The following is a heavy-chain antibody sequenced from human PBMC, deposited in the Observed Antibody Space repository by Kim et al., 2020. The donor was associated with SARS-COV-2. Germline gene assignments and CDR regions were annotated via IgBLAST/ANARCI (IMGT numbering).Heavy chain of an antibody. J-gene: IGHJ4*02. CDR2: ISYDGSNK. CDR3: ASGYSGYDWPDDY. CDR1: GFTFSSYA. D-gene: IGHD5-12*01. V-gene: IGHV3-30*04. Sequence: GGSLRLSCAASGFTFSSYAMHWVRQAPGKGLEWVAVISYDGSNKYYADSVKGRFTISRDNYKNTLYLQMNSLRAEDTAVSYCASGYSGYDWPDDYWGQGTLVTVSS.